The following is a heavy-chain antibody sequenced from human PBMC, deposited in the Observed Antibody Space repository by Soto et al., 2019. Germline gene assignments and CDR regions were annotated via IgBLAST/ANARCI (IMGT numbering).Heavy chain of an antibody. CDR3: AKEMITFGDFNYYYMDV. J-gene: IGHJ6*03. V-gene: IGHV3-9*01. D-gene: IGHD3-16*01. CDR1: GFAFDQYT. Sequence: EVQLVESGGGLVQPGRSLSLACAASGFAFDQYTMHWVRQAPGKGLEWVSSITWHSGSIGYAYSVKGRFTISRDNAKNSLYLQMTSLRGEATALYYCAKEMITFGDFNYYYMDVWGNGTTVTVSS. CDR2: ITWHSGSI.